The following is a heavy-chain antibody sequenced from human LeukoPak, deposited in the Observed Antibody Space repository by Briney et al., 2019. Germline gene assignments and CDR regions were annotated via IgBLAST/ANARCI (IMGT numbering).Heavy chain of an antibody. CDR2: IKPDGSAE. Sequence: PGGSLRLSCAASGFTFRNYWMGWVRQAPGKGLEWVANIKPDGSAEYYADSVRGRFTTSRDNANNFLYLQMNSLRAEDTAVYYCARYLQVATIFLQRDEDYWGQGTLVTVSS. J-gene: IGHJ4*02. CDR1: GFTFRNYW. D-gene: IGHD5-12*01. V-gene: IGHV3-7*01. CDR3: ARYLQVATIFLQRDEDY.